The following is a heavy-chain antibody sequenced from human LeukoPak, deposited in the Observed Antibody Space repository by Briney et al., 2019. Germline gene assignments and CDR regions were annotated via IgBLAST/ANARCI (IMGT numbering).Heavy chain of an antibody. V-gene: IGHV1-2*02. Sequence: GASVKVSCNASGYTFTGYYMHWVRQAPGQGLEWMGWINPNSGGTNYAQKFQGRVTMTRDTSISTAYMELSRLRSDDTAVYYCAREAPYSGSYSGNAFDIWGQGTMVTVSS. CDR2: INPNSGGT. D-gene: IGHD1-26*01. J-gene: IGHJ3*02. CDR3: AREAPYSGSYSGNAFDI. CDR1: GYTFTGYY.